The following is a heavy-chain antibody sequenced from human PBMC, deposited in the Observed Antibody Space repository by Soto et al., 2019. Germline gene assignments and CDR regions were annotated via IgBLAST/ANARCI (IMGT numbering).Heavy chain of an antibody. D-gene: IGHD2-8*01. J-gene: IGHJ6*02. CDR2: ISVYTGNT. CDR3: ARDRCTTDKCYTHHFDV. Sequence: QVQLVQSGGEVTKPGASVKVSCKSSGYTFTSYGVSWVRQAPGQGLEWLGWISVYTGNTKQAQKFQDRVTLTTEASTSTAYLDLRNLRSDDTAVYYCARDRCTTDKCYTHHFDVWGQGTTVTVSS. CDR1: GYTFTSYG. V-gene: IGHV1-18*04.